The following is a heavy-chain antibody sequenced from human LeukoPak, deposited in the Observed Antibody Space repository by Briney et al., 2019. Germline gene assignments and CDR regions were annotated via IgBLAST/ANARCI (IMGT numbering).Heavy chain of an antibody. CDR2: IIPIFGTA. D-gene: IGHD3-3*01. J-gene: IGHJ5*02. Sequence: ASVKVSCKASGGTFSSYAISWVRQAPGQGLEWMGGIIPIFGTANYAQKFQGRVTITADESTSTAYMELSSLRSEDTAVYYCARDGDFWSGSDRNWFDPWGQGTLVTVSS. CDR1: GGTFSSYA. CDR3: ARDGDFWSGSDRNWFDP. V-gene: IGHV1-69*13.